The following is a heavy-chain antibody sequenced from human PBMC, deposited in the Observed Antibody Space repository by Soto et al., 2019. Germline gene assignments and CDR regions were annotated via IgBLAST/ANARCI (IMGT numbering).Heavy chain of an antibody. CDR3: GQFVLMGTVVRGVTFDH. Sequence: QITLNESGPTLLKPMQTLTLTCNFSGFSLDSTAVGVGWLRQPPGKALGCLALIYCDGDKRYNPSLTNRFIITKGFFNSQVVLTMANMAPAETLAYCCGQFVLMGTVVRGVTFDHGGPGELVTV. V-gene: IGHV2-5*02. J-gene: IGHJ4*02. CDR2: IYCDGDK. D-gene: IGHD3-10*01. CDR1: GFSLDSTAVG.